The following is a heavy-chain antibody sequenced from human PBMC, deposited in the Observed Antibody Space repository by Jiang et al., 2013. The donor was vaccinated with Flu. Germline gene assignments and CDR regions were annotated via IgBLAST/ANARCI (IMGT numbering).Heavy chain of an antibody. D-gene: IGHD2-15*01. CDR2: MFSRGST. V-gene: IGHV4-31*03. Sequence: GSGLVKPSQTLSLTCTVSGGSISSGSYYLSWIRQHPGKGLEWIGYMFSRGSTYYNPSLKSRVSISVDTSNNQFSLNLSSVTAADTAVYYCARAGGGLDYWGQGTLVTVSS. J-gene: IGHJ4*02. CDR3: ARAGGGLDY. CDR1: GGSISSGSYY.